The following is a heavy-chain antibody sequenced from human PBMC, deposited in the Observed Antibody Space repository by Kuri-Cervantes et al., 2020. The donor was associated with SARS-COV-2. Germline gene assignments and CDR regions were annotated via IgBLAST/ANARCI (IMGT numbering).Heavy chain of an antibody. D-gene: IGHD2-2*01. CDR2: INHSGST. J-gene: IGHJ6*02. CDR3: ARGGDYHLLCLEV. V-gene: IGHV4-34*01. CDR1: GGSFSGFY. Sequence: SQTLSLTCAVYGGSFSGFYWNWIRQPPGKGLEWIGEINHSGSTNYNPSLKSRFTMSVDTSTNQFSLKLNSVTAADTAVYYCARGGDYHLLCLEVWGQGTTVTVSS.